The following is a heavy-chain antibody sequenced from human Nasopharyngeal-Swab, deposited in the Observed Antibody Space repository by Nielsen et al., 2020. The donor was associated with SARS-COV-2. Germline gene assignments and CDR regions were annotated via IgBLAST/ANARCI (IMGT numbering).Heavy chain of an antibody. D-gene: IGHD5-18*01. CDR1: GFTVSNSY. CDR3: ARGYKCGNY. V-gene: IGHV3-53*01. J-gene: IGHJ4*02. Sequence: GESLKISCAASGFTVSNSYMSWVRQDPGKGLEWVSVIYRGGNTYYADSVKGRFTISRDNSKNTLYLQMNGLRAEDTAVYYCARGYKCGNYWGQGTLVTVSS. CDR2: IYRGGNT.